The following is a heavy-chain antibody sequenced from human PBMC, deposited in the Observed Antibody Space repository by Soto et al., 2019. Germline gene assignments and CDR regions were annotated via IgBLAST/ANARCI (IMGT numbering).Heavy chain of an antibody. CDR1: GFTFSSYW. Sequence: GGSLRLSCAASGFTFSSYWMNWVRHAPGKGLVWVSRINNDGSSTYYADSVKGRFTISRDNAKNSLYLQMNSLRAEDTAVYYCAREIATGANYYDSSGYRHTYGMDVWGQGTTVTVSS. J-gene: IGHJ6*02. V-gene: IGHV3-74*01. CDR3: AREIATGANYYDSSGYRHTYGMDV. D-gene: IGHD3-22*01. CDR2: INNDGSST.